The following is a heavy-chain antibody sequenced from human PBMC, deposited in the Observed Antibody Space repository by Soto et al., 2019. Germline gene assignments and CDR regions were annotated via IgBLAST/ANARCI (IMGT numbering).Heavy chain of an antibody. V-gene: IGHV3-9*01. CDR2: ITWNSDTI. D-gene: IGHD6-13*01. CDR3: ANRSSSWYEVPYDS. J-gene: IGHJ4*02. Sequence: EVQLVESGGGLVQPGRSLRLSCAASGFSFDDYAMFWVRQAPGKGLEWVSGITWNSDTIGYADSVKGRFTISRDNANNFLYLQMNSLRAEDTALYYCANRSSSWYEVPYDSWAQGTLVTVSS. CDR1: GFSFDDYA.